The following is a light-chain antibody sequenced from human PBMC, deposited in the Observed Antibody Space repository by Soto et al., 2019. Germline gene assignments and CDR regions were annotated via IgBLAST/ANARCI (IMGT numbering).Light chain of an antibody. V-gene: IGKV3-20*01. Sequence: ETVLTQSPGTLSLSPGERATLSCRASQSVGSSYLSWYQQKPGQAPRLLIYGSSSRATGIPDRFSGSGSGTDFTLTISRLEPEDFAVYYCQQCGSSITFGPGTKVDI. J-gene: IGKJ3*01. CDR2: GSS. CDR1: QSVGSSY. CDR3: QQCGSSIT.